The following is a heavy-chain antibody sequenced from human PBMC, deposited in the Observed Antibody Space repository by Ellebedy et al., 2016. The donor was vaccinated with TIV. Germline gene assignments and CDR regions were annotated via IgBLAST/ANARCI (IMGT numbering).Heavy chain of an antibody. D-gene: IGHD2-21*01. Sequence: GESLKISCAVSGFTFSSHAMHWVRQAPGKGLEYVSAISNNGGSTYYADSVKGRFTISRDNSKNTRYLQMSSLTPEDTAVYYCVPRMVVAFEYWGQGTLVTVSS. CDR1: GFTFSSHA. J-gene: IGHJ4*02. CDR2: ISNNGGST. CDR3: VPRMVVAFEY. V-gene: IGHV3-64D*09.